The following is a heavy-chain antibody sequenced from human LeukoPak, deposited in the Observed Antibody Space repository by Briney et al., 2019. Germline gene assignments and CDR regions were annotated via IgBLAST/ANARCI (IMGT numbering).Heavy chain of an antibody. CDR2: IYYSGST. CDR3: ARDSQHYYDSSGYYN. D-gene: IGHD3-22*01. CDR1: GGSISSSSYY. V-gene: IGHV4-39*07. Sequence: SETLSLTCTVSGGSISSSSYYWGWIRQPPGKGLEWIGSIYYSGSTYYNPSLKSRVTIPVDTSKNQFSLKLSSVTAADTAVYYCARDSQHYYDSSGYYNWGQGTLVTVSS. J-gene: IGHJ4*02.